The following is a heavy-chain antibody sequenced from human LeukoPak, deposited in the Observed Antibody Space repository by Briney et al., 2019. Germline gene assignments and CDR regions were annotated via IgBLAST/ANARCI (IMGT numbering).Heavy chain of an antibody. CDR2: INPSGGST. V-gene: IGHV1-46*01. CDR1: GYTFTSYY. D-gene: IGHD2-8*01. Sequence: GAPVKVSCTASGYTFTSYYMHWVRQPPGQGLKWMGIINPSGGSTSYAQKFQGRVTMTRDTSTSTVYIELSSLRSADTAVYYCARDNGSGRGPFLDYWGQGTLVTVSS. CDR3: ARDNGSGRGPFLDY. J-gene: IGHJ4*02.